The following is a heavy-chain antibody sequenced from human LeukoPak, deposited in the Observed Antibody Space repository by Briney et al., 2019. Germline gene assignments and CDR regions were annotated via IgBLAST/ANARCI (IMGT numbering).Heavy chain of an antibody. D-gene: IGHD1-1*01. CDR3: ARLDSDNDLDY. CDR1: GGSISNYF. V-gene: IGHV4-59*01. Sequence: SETLSLICNVSGGSISNYFWSWIRQPPGGGLEWIGHISYLGSSNYNPSLKGRVTFSVDTSKNQISLKLSSVTAADTAVYYCARLDSDNDLDYWGQGTLVTVSS. J-gene: IGHJ4*02. CDR2: ISYLGSS.